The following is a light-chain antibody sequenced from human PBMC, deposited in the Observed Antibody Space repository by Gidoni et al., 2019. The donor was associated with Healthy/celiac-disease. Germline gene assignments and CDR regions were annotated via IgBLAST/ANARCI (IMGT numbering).Light chain of an antibody. V-gene: IGLV2-23*01. CDR3: CSYAGSGWV. J-gene: IGLJ3*02. CDR2: EGS. CDR1: SSDVGSYNL. Sequence: QSALTQPAPVSGSPGQSITISCTGTSSDVGSYNLVSWYQQHPGKAPKLMIYEGSKRPSGVSNRFSGSKSGNTASLTISGLQAEDEADYYCCSYAGSGWVFGGGTKLTVL.